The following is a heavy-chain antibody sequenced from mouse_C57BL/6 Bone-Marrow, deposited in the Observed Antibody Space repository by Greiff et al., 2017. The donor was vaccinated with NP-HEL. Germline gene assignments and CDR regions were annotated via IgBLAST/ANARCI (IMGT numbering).Heavy chain of an antibody. J-gene: IGHJ4*01. V-gene: IGHV1-7*01. CDR2: INPSSGYT. CDR3: ARFYYDYDEPVLDAMDY. CDR1: GYTFTSYW. Sequence: VQGVESGAELAKPGASVKLSCKASGYTFTSYWMHWVKQRPGQGLEWIGYINPSSGYTKYNQKFKDKATLTADKSSSTAYMQLSSLTYEDSAVYYCARFYYDYDEPVLDAMDYWGQGTSVTVSS. D-gene: IGHD2-4*01.